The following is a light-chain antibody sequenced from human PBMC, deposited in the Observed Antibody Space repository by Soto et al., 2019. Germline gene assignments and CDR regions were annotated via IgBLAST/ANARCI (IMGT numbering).Light chain of an antibody. J-gene: IGKJ4*01. V-gene: IGKV3-11*01. CDR2: DAS. CDR3: QQRSNWLT. CDR1: QSVSSY. Sequence: EIVLTQSPATLSLSPGERATLSCRASQSVSSYLAWYQQKAGQAPRLLIYDASNRATGIPARFSGSGSGTDFTITISSLEPEDFAVYYRQQRSNWLTFGGGTKVEIK.